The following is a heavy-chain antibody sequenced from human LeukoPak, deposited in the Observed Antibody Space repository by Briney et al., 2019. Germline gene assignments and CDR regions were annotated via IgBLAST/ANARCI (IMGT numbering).Heavy chain of an antibody. CDR2: IKQDGSEK. J-gene: IGHJ6*03. CDR1: GFSFSSYA. CDR3: ARNYYYYYMDV. V-gene: IGHV3-7*01. Sequence: GGSLRLSCATSGFSFSSYAMSWVRQAPGKGLECVANIKQDGSEKYYVDSVKGRFTISRDNAKNSLYLQMSSLRAEDTALYYCARNYYYYYMDVWGKGTTVTISS.